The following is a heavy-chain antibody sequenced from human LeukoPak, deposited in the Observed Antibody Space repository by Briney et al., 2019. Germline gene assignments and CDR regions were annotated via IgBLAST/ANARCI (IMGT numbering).Heavy chain of an antibody. CDR1: GGSSSGYY. CDR2: INHSGST. J-gene: IGHJ4*02. V-gene: IGHV4-34*01. D-gene: IGHD3-22*01. Sequence: SETLSLTCAVSGGSSSGYYWSWIRQPPGKGLEWIGEINHSGSTNYNPSLKSRVTISIDTSKNQFSLKLSSVTAADTDVYYCARGEDGSSGYPLRSWGQGTLVTVSS. CDR3: ARGEDGSSGYPLRS.